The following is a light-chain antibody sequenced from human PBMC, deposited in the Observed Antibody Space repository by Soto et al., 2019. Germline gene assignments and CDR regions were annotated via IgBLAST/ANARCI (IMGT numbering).Light chain of an antibody. CDR2: EVT. CDR1: SSDIDTYNY. Sequence: QSALTQPASVSGSPGQSITISCTGTSSDIDTYNYVSWYQQHPGKAPKLIIYEVTNRPSGVSNRFSGSKSGDTASLTISGLRAEEEADYYCSSYTSSTDYVFGTGTKLTVL. J-gene: IGLJ1*01. V-gene: IGLV2-14*01. CDR3: SSYTSSTDYV.